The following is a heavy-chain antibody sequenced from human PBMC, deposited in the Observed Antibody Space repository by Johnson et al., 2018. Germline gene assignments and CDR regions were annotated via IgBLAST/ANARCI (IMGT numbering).Heavy chain of an antibody. V-gene: IGHV1-69*01. CDR1: GYTLTSYY. J-gene: IGHJ1*01. CDR2: IIPIFGTA. CDR3: AYNPATWQFGYFQD. Sequence: QVQLVESGAEVKKPGASVKVSCKASGYTLTSYYMHWVRQAPGQGLEWMGGIIPIFGTANYAQKFQGRVTITADESTSTAYRGMSSLRSVDTATYYCAYNPATWQFGYFQDWGQGTLVTVSS. D-gene: IGHD2-15*01.